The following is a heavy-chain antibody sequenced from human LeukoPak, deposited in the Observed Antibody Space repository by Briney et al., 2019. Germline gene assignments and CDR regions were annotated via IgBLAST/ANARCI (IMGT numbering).Heavy chain of an antibody. CDR3: AKSPQWLVPSWFDP. CDR1: GFTFSSNA. CDR2: TSGSGGAT. J-gene: IGHJ5*02. D-gene: IGHD6-19*01. Sequence: GGSLRLSCAASGFTFSSNAMSWVRQAPGKGLEWASGTSGSGGATYYADSVKGRFSISRDNSKNTLYLQMNSLRAEDTAIYYCAKSPQWLVPSWFDPWGQGTLVTVSS. V-gene: IGHV3-23*01.